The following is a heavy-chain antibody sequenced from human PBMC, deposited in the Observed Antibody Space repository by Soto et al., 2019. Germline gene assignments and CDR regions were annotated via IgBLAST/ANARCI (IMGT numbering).Heavy chain of an antibody. Sequence: RASVKVSCKASGYTFTSYGISWVRQAPGQGLEWMGWISAYNGNTNYAQKLQGRVTMTTDTSTSTAYMELRSLRSDDTAVYYCARMVTADYDFWSGYFNPYYYYYGMDVWGQGTTVTVSS. CDR2: ISAYNGNT. D-gene: IGHD3-3*01. V-gene: IGHV1-18*01. J-gene: IGHJ6*02. CDR1: GYTFTSYG. CDR3: ARMVTADYDFWSGYFNPYYYYYGMDV.